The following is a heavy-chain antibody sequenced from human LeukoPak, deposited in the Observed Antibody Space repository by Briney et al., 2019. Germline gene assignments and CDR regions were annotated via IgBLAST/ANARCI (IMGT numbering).Heavy chain of an antibody. J-gene: IGHJ3*02. D-gene: IGHD2-2*01. CDR1: GGSISSHY. CDR3: AGESSAFDI. Sequence: SETLSLTCTASGGSISSHYWSWIRQPPGKGLEWIGYIYYSGSTNYNPSLKSRVTISVDTSKNQFSLKLSSVTAADTAVYYCAGESSAFDIWGQGTMVTVSS. V-gene: IGHV4-59*11. CDR2: IYYSGST.